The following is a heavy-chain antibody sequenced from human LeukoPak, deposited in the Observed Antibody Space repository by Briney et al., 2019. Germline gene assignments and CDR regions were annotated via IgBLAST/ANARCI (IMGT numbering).Heavy chain of an antibody. J-gene: IGHJ6*03. CDR2: MNPNSGNT. Sequence: ASVKVSCKASGYTFTGYYMHWVRQATGQGLEWMGWMNPNSGNTGYAQKFQGRVTITRNTSISTAYMELSSLRSEDTAVYYCARGRPSYYYYMDVWGKGTTVTISS. CDR1: GYTFTGYY. CDR3: ARGRPSYYYYMDV. V-gene: IGHV1-8*03.